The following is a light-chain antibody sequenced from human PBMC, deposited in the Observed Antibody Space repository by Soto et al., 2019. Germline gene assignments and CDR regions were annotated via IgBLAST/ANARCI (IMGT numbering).Light chain of an antibody. J-gene: IGLJ2*01. CDR1: SSDVGSYNL. Sequence: QSALTQPASVSGSPGQSITLSCTGTSSDVGSYNLVSWYQQHPGKAPKLMIYEGSKRPSGVSNRFSGSKSDNTASLTGSGLQDEDEADYYCCSYAGSGTYVVFGGGTKLTVL. V-gene: IGLV2-23*01. CDR3: CSYAGSGTYVV. CDR2: EGS.